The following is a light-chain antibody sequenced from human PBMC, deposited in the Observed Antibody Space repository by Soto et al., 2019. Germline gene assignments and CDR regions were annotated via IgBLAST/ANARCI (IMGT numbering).Light chain of an antibody. CDR2: GAS. V-gene: IGKV3-20*01. Sequence: EIVLTQSPGTLSLSPGERATLSCRASQSVSSTNLAWYQQKPGQAPRLVIYGASIRAAGIPDRFSGSGSGTDFTLTISKLEPQDFVVYYCQQYGSSPLTFGGGTKVEIK. CDR1: QSVSSTN. J-gene: IGKJ4*01. CDR3: QQYGSSPLT.